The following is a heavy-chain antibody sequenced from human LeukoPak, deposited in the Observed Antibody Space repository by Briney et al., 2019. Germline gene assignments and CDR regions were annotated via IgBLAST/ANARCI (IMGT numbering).Heavy chain of an antibody. D-gene: IGHD3-22*01. J-gene: IGHJ4*02. V-gene: IGHV3-23*01. CDR2: ISGSGGST. Sequence: GGSLRLSCAASGFTFSSYAMSWVRQAPGRGLEWVSAISGSGGSTYYADSVKGRFTISRDNSKNTPYLQMNSLRAEDTAVYYCAKDDDSSGYYPEFDYWGQGTLVTVSS. CDR3: AKDDDSSGYYPEFDY. CDR1: GFTFSSYA.